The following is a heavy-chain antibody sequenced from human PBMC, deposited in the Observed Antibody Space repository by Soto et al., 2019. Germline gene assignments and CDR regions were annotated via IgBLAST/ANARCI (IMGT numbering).Heavy chain of an antibody. CDR1: GYTFTGYY. CDR3: AREVDIVVVVAATERHNWFDP. D-gene: IGHD2-15*01. CDR2: INPNSGGT. J-gene: IGHJ5*02. V-gene: IGHV1-2*02. Sequence: ASVKVSCKASGYTFTGYYMHWVRQAPGQGLEWMGWINPNSGGTNYAQKFQGRVTMTRDTSISTAYMELSRLRSDDTAVYYCAREVDIVVVVAATERHNWFDPCGQGTLVTVSS.